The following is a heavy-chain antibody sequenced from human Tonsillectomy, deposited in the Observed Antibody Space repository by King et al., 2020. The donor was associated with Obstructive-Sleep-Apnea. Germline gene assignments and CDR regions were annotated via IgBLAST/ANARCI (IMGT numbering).Heavy chain of an antibody. CDR2: FYYTGTT. CDR1: GGSIRSSY. J-gene: IGHJ5*02. Sequence: QLQESGPGLVKPSETLSLTCTVSGGSIRSSYWSWIRQTPGKGLEWIGYFYYTGTTNYNPSLKSRVTMSAEPSKKQLSLRLTSVTAADTAVYYCAKVAALNEFNWFDPWGQGTLVTVSS. V-gene: IGHV4-59*01. D-gene: IGHD1-1*01. CDR3: AKVAALNEFNWFDP.